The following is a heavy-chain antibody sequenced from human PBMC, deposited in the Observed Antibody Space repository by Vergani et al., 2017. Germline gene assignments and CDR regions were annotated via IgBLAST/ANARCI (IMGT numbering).Heavy chain of an antibody. CDR1: GYTFTDHY. CDR2: VDPEDGET. Sequence: EVQLVQSGAEVKKPGATMKISCTVSGYTFTDHYMHWVKQAPGKGLEWMGYVDPEDGETIYAEKFKGRVTIAADTSTDTAHLELSSLRSEDTAVYYCATPQTVTTGGMEVWGQGTTVIVSS. V-gene: IGHV1-69-2*01. D-gene: IGHD4-17*01. J-gene: IGHJ6*02. CDR3: ATPQTVTTGGMEV.